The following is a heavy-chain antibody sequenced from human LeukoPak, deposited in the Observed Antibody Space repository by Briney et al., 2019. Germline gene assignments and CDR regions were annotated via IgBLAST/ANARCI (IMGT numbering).Heavy chain of an antibody. CDR1: GFTFSSYA. J-gene: IGHJ6*02. CDR3: WQDYVWGSYRYNAYYYYGMDV. D-gene: IGHD3-16*02. V-gene: IGHV3-21*01. CDR2: ISSSSSYI. Sequence: GGSLRLSCAASGFTFSSYAMHWVRQAPGKGLEWVSSISSSSSYIYYADSVKGRFTISRDNAKNSLYLQMNSLRAEDTAVYYCWQDYVWGSYRYNAYYYYGMDVWGQGTTVTVSS.